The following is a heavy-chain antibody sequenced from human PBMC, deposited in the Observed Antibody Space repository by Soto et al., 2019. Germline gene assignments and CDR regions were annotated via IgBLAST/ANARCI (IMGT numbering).Heavy chain of an antibody. Sequence: QLQLQESGPGLVKPPETLSLTCTVSGVSIGSSINYWGWIRQPPGKGLEWIGTIYYSGTTYYNPSLKSRVTISVDTSTNQFSLKLSSVTAADTAVYYCARPSGGGAFDIWGQGTMVTVSS. CDR1: GVSIGSSINY. J-gene: IGHJ3*02. CDR3: ARPSGGGAFDI. V-gene: IGHV4-39*01. D-gene: IGHD2-8*02. CDR2: IYYSGTT.